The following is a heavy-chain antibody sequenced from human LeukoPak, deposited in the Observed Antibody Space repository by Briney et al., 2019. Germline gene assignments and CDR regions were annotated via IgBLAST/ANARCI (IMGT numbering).Heavy chain of an antibody. D-gene: IGHD5-18*01. CDR3: AKFTQEEYSSSDY. J-gene: IGHJ4*02. V-gene: IGHV3-23*01. CDR2: ISGSGGST. Sequence: GGSLRLSCAASGFTFSSYAMSWVRQAPGKGLEWVSAISGSGGSTYYADSVKGRFTISRDNSKNTLYLQMSSLRAEDTAVYYCAKFTQEEYSSSDYWGQGTLVAVSS. CDR1: GFTFSSYA.